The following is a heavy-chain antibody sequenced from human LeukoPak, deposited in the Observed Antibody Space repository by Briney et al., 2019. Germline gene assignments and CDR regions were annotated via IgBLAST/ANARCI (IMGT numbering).Heavy chain of an antibody. D-gene: IGHD3-22*01. CDR2: INPNSGGT. J-gene: IGHJ1*01. CDR3: ARAYYYDSSGPPGYFQH. CDR1: GYTFTGYY. V-gene: IGHV1-2*02. Sequence: ASVKVSCKASGYTFTGYYMHWVRQAPGQGLEWMGWINPNSGGTNYAQKFQGRVTMTRDTSISTAYMELSRLRSDDTAVYYCARAYYYDSSGPPGYFQHWGQGTLVTVSS.